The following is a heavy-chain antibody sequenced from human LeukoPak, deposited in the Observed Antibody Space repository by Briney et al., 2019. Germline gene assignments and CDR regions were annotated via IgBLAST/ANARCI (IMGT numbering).Heavy chain of an antibody. J-gene: IGHJ6*02. V-gene: IGHV4-31*03. Sequence: MPSETLSLTCTVSGGSISSGSYYWSWIRQHPGKGLECIGFLYYGGATYYNPSLKSRVAISVDASKNQFSLKLSSVTAADTAVYYCARGLKDTYYYYGMDVWGQGTTVTVSS. CDR3: ARGLKDTYYYYGMDV. CDR1: GGSISSGSYY. CDR2: LYYGGAT. D-gene: IGHD2-15*01.